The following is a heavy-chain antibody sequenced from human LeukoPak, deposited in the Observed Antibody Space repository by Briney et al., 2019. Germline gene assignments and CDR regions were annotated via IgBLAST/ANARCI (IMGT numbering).Heavy chain of an antibody. CDR3: AGPNLEHAFDI. CDR2: IYPADSDT. Sequence: GESLQISCKGSGYSFSNYWIGWVRQMPGKGLEWMGIIYPADSDTRYSPSFQGQVSISADKSISTAYLQWSSLKASDTAMYYCAGPNLEHAFDIWGQGTMVTVSS. J-gene: IGHJ3*02. V-gene: IGHV5-51*01. D-gene: IGHD1-7*01. CDR1: GYSFSNYW.